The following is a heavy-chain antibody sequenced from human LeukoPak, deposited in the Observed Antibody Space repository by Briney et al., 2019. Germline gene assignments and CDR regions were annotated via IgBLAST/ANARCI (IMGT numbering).Heavy chain of an antibody. V-gene: IGHV3-23*01. Sequence: GGSLRPSCAASGFTFSSYAMSWVRQAPGKRLESVSAISGSGGSTYYADSVKGRFTISRDNSKNTLYLQMNSLRAEDTAVYYCAKSRAVRYFDWLPDAFDIWGQGTMVTVSS. D-gene: IGHD3-9*01. CDR1: GFTFSSYA. CDR3: AKSRAVRYFDWLPDAFDI. J-gene: IGHJ3*02. CDR2: ISGSGGST.